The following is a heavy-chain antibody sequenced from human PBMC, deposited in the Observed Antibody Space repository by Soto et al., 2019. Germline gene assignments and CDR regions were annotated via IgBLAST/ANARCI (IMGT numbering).Heavy chain of an antibody. CDR1: CSSITSSGYY. V-gene: IGHV4-39*01. CDR2: IYYSGST. D-gene: IGHD3-22*01. CDR3: ASYYDSSGYYAYPDAFDI. J-gene: IGHJ3*02. Sequence: PSETLSLTCTVSCSSITSSGYYWDWIRQPPGKGLEWIGSIYYSGSTYYNPSLKSRVTISVDTSKNQFSLKLSSVTAADTAVYYCASYYDSSGYYAYPDAFDIWGQGTMVT.